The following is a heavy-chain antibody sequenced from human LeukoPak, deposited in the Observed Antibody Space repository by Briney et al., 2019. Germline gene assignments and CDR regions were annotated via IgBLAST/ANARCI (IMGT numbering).Heavy chain of an antibody. Sequence: ASVKVSSKASGYTFTSYDINWVRQATGQGLEWMGWMNPNSGNTGYAQKFQGRVTMTRKTSISTAYMELSSLRSEDTAVYYCARASSSWYPYYFDYWGQGTLVTVSS. CDR1: GYTFTSYD. CDR2: MNPNSGNT. J-gene: IGHJ4*02. CDR3: ARASSSWYPYYFDY. D-gene: IGHD6-13*01. V-gene: IGHV1-8*01.